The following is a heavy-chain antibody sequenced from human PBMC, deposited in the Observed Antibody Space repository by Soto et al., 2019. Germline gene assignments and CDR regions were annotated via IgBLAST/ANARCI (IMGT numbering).Heavy chain of an antibody. CDR3: AKGRVDTAMLYYYGMDV. D-gene: IGHD5-18*01. CDR2: ISYDGSNK. Sequence: PGGSLRLSCAASGFTFSSYVMHWVRQSPGKGLEWVAVISYDGSNKYYADSVKGRFTISRDNSKNTLYLQMNSLRAEDTAVYYCAKGRVDTAMLYYYGMDVWGQGTTVTVS. CDR1: GFTFSSYV. J-gene: IGHJ6*02. V-gene: IGHV3-30*18.